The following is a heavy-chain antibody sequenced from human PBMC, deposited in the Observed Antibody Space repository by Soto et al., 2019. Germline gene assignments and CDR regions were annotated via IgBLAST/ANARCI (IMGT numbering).Heavy chain of an antibody. V-gene: IGHV3-30*14. CDR2: ISYDGTAT. J-gene: IGHJ4*02. CDR1: GFKFSSYA. D-gene: IGHD2-15*01. Sequence: QVQLVESGGGVVQPGRSLRLSCAASGFKFSSYAMHWVRQAPGKGLEWVALISYDGTATDYADSVKGRFTISRDNAKNTHHLQMTTLRVEDTALYYCASRNMVGDFDHWGQGTPVTVSS. CDR3: ASRNMVGDFDH.